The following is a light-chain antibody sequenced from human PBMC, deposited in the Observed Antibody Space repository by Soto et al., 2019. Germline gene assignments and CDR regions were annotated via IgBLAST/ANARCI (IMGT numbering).Light chain of an antibody. J-gene: IGKJ4*01. Sequence: EVVLTQSPATLSSSLGERATLSCTASQSVGSHLAWYQQKPGQPPRLLIYDASNRPTGIPDRFSGSGSGTDFTLSISSLEPEDFAVYYCQQRDKWPVTFGGGTKVEFK. V-gene: IGKV3-11*01. CDR3: QQRDKWPVT. CDR2: DAS. CDR1: QSVGSH.